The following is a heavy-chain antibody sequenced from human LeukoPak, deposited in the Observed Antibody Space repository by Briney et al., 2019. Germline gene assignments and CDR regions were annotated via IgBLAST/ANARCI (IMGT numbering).Heavy chain of an antibody. V-gene: IGHV4-34*01. Sequence: SSETLSLTCAVYGGSFSGYYWSWIRQPPGKGLEWIGEINHSGSTNYNPSLKSRVTISVDTSKNQFSQKLSSVTAADTAVYYCAGSSGYYSHWGQGTLVTVSS. CDR1: GGSFSGYY. J-gene: IGHJ4*02. D-gene: IGHD3-22*01. CDR2: INHSGST. CDR3: AGSSGYYSH.